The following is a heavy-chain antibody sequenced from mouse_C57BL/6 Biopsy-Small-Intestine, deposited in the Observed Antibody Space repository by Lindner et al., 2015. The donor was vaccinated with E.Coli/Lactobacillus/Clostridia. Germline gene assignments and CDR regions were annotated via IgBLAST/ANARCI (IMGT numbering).Heavy chain of an antibody. CDR1: GFTFSDNG. J-gene: IGHJ1*03. CDR2: ISSGSSII. V-gene: IGHV5-17*01. Sequence: VQLQESGGGLVKPGGSLKLSCAASGFTFSDNGMHWVRQAPEKGLEWVAYISSGSSIIYYADTVKGRFTISRDNAKNTLFLQMTSLRSEDTAMYYCARKQWYFDVWGTGTTVTVSS. CDR3: ARKQWYFDV.